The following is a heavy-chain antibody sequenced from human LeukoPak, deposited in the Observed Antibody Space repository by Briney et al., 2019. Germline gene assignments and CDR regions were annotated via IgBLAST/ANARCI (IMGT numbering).Heavy chain of an antibody. CDR2: IIPIFGTA. CDR1: GGSFSGYA. CDR3: ASLGYSYGTTLYGMDV. J-gene: IGHJ6*04. V-gene: IGHV1-69*01. Sequence: SVKVSCKASGGSFSGYAISWVRHAPGQGLEWMGGIIPIFGTANYAQEFQGRVTITADESTSTAYMELSSLRSEDTAVYYCASLGYSYGTTLYGMDVWGKGTTVTVSS. D-gene: IGHD5-18*01.